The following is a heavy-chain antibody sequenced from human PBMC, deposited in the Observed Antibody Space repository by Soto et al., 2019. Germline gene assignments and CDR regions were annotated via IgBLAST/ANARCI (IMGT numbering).Heavy chain of an antibody. D-gene: IGHD3-10*01. J-gene: IGHJ4*02. CDR3: AKKYHYDSGTYLYHFDS. CDR1: GFTFNNYA. V-gene: IGHV3-23*01. CDR2: VGWSGSST. Sequence: EVQLLESGGGLVQPGGSLRLSCAASGFTFNNYAMSWVRRAPGKGLEWVSTVGWSGSSTYYADSVKGRFTISRDNSKNTLYLQMSSLRAEDTAVDYCAKKYHYDSGTYLYHFDSWCQGTLVIVSS.